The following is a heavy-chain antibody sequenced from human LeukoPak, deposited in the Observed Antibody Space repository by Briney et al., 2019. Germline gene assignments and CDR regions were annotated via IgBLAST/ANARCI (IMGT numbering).Heavy chain of an antibody. V-gene: IGHV3-23*01. Sequence: GGSLRLSCAASGFTYSSCGMSWVRQAPGKGLEWVSGIGTSGTATYYGDSVKGRFTISRDNSKNTLYLQMNSLRVEDTAAYYCAKFMDGITVVRSRYMDVWGKGTTVTISS. D-gene: IGHD3-10*01. J-gene: IGHJ6*03. CDR3: AKFMDGITVVRSRYMDV. CDR2: IGTSGTAT. CDR1: GFTYSSCG.